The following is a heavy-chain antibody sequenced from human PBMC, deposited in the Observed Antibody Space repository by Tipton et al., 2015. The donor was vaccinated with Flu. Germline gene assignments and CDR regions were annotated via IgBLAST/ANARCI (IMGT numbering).Heavy chain of an antibody. D-gene: IGHD3-22*01. V-gene: IGHV4-61*02. Sequence: TLSLTCSVSGASLSSGYSYWSWIRQPAGKGLEWIGRIYTSGSTNYNPSLKSRVTISLDTSKNQFSLRLNSVTAADTAVYYCARERLGEYNSSGYSDSWGQGTLVTVSS. CDR1: GASLSSGYSY. CDR3: ARERLGEYNSSGYSDS. CDR2: IYTSGST. J-gene: IGHJ4*02.